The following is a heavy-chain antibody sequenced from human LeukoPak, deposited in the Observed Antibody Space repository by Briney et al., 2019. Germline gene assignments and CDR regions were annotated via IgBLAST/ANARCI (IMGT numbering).Heavy chain of an antibody. V-gene: IGHV1-69*13. Sequence: ASVKVSCKASGYTFTSYGISWVRQAPGQGLEWMGGIIPIFGTANYAQKFQGRVTITADESTSTAYMELSSLRSEDTAVYYCARDGPRYYYDSSGYPSFDYWGQGTLVTVSS. CDR1: GYTFTSYG. CDR3: ARDGPRYYYDSSGYPSFDY. CDR2: IIPIFGTA. D-gene: IGHD3-22*01. J-gene: IGHJ4*02.